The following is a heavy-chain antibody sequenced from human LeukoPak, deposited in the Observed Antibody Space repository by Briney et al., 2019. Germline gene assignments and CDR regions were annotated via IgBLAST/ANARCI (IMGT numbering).Heavy chain of an antibody. CDR1: GYSFTGDY. CDR3: ARGTAAGVSSPNY. CDR2: INPNSGGT. D-gene: IGHD6-25*01. J-gene: IGHJ4*02. V-gene: IGHV1-2*02. Sequence: GASVKVSCKASGYSFTGDYMHWVRQAPGQGLEWMGWINPNSGGTNYAQKFRGRVTMTRDTSISTAYMELSRLSSDDTAVYYCARGTAAGVSSPNYWGQGTLVTVSS.